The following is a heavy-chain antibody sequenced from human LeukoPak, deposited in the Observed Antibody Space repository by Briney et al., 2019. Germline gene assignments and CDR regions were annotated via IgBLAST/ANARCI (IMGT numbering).Heavy chain of an antibody. Sequence: SETLSLTCTVSGASISSYYWTWIRQPPGKELEWVGHIYHSGSIYYNPSLESRVTISIDTSESQFFLKLASLTAADTTVYFCAGLQVGATALDHWGPGTLVTVSS. J-gene: IGHJ4*02. V-gene: IGHV4-59*01. CDR1: GASISSYY. CDR2: IYHSGSI. D-gene: IGHD1-26*01. CDR3: AGLQVGATALDH.